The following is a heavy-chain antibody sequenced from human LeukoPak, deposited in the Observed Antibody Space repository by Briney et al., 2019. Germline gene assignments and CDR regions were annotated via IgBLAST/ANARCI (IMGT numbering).Heavy chain of an antibody. Sequence: PGGSLRLSCAAPGFNFSSYVMHWVRQAPGKGLERVAVISYDGSKKYYADSVKGRFTNSRDNSKNTLYLQMNSLRAEDTAVYYCARDQYGSPVGAISFDYWGQGTLVTVSS. CDR3: ARDQYGSPVGAISFDY. D-gene: IGHD1-26*01. J-gene: IGHJ4*02. CDR1: GFNFSSYV. V-gene: IGHV3-30-3*01. CDR2: ISYDGSKK.